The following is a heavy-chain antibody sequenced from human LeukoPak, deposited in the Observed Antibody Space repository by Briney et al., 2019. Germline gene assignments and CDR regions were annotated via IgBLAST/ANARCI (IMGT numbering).Heavy chain of an antibody. Sequence: GGSLRLSCAASGFTFSNYKMNWVRQAPGKGLEWVSSISSTSTYINYADSVKGRFTISRDNAKNTLYLQMNSLRAEDTAVYYCARGQWGQQLGFSWFDPWGQGTLVTVSS. D-gene: IGHD6-13*01. CDR2: ISSTSTYI. J-gene: IGHJ5*02. CDR3: ARGQWGQQLGFSWFDP. V-gene: IGHV3-21*01. CDR1: GFTFSNYK.